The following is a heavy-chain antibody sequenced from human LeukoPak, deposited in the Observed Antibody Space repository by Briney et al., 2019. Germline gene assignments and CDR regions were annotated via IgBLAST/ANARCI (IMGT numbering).Heavy chain of an antibody. J-gene: IGHJ4*02. CDR1: GFTFSSYA. Sequence: PGGSLRLSCAASGFTFSSYAMSWVRQAPGKGLEWVAVISYDGSSKYYADSVKGRFTISRDNSKNTLYLQMNSLRAEDTAVYYCARAPLYRTGTYFDYWGQGTLVTVSS. D-gene: IGHD1-1*01. CDR2: ISYDGSSK. V-gene: IGHV3-30-3*01. CDR3: ARAPLYRTGTYFDY.